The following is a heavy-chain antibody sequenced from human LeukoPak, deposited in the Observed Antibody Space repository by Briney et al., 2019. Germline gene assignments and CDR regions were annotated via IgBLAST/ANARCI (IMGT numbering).Heavy chain of an antibody. CDR2: ISSSGSTI. J-gene: IGHJ6*03. CDR3: ASGHGNYYMDV. D-gene: IGHD4-17*01. V-gene: IGHV3-11*01. CDR1: GLTFSDYY. Sequence: GGSLRLSCAASGLTFSDYYMSWIRQAPGKGLEWVSYISSSGSTIYYADSVKGRFTTSRDNAKNSLYLQMNSLRAEDTAVYYCASGHGNYYMDVWGKGTTVTVSS.